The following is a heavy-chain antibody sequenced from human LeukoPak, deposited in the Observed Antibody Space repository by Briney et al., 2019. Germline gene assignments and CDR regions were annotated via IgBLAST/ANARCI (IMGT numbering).Heavy chain of an antibody. Sequence: ASVTVSCKVSGYTLSELSMHWVRQAPGKGLEWMGGFDPEDGETIYAQKFQGRVTMTEDTSTDTAYMELSSLRSEDTAVYYCATEASDIVPTIPPKHYGMDVWGQGTTVTVSS. J-gene: IGHJ6*02. D-gene: IGHD5-12*01. CDR1: GYTLSELS. CDR3: ATEASDIVPTIPPKHYGMDV. CDR2: FDPEDGET. V-gene: IGHV1-24*01.